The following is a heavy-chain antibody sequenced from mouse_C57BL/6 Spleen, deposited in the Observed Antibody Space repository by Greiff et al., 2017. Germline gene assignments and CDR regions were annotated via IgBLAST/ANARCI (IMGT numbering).Heavy chain of an antibody. CDR3: ARSYDGYYPYYYAMDY. CDR2: INPSTGGT. CDR1: GYSFTGYY. V-gene: IGHV1-42*01. J-gene: IGHJ4*01. D-gene: IGHD2-3*01. Sequence: EVQLQQSGPELVKPGASVKISCKASGYSFTGYYMNWVKQSPEKSLEWIGEINPSTGGTTYNQKFKAKATLTVDKSSSTAYMQRKSLTSEDSAVYYCARSYDGYYPYYYAMDYWGQGTSVTVSS.